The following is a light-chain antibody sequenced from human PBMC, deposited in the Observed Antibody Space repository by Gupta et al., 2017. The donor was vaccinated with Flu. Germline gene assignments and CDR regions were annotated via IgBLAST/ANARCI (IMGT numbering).Light chain of an antibody. J-gene: IGKJ4*01. CDR2: AIS. Sequence: DIQMTQSPSSLSVSVGDRVTITCRASQGIRSDLSWYQQKPGKAPKRLIYAISTLQSGVPSRFSGSGSGTEFTLTISSLQPEDFATYYCRQHNAFPLTFGGGTKVEIK. CDR1: QGIRSD. V-gene: IGKV1-17*01. CDR3: RQHNAFPLT.